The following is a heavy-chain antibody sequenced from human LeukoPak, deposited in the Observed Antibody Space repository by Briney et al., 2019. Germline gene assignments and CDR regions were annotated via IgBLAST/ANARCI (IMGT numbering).Heavy chain of an antibody. J-gene: IGHJ4*02. V-gene: IGHV3-30*18. CDR1: GFTFSSYG. Sequence: GGSLRLSCAASGFTFSSYGMPWVRQAPGKGLEWVAVISYDGSNKYYADSVKGRFTISRDNSKNTLYLQMNSLRAEDTAVYYCAKTGLKFAAAGHFDYWGQGTLVTVSS. D-gene: IGHD6-13*01. CDR2: ISYDGSNK. CDR3: AKTGLKFAAAGHFDY.